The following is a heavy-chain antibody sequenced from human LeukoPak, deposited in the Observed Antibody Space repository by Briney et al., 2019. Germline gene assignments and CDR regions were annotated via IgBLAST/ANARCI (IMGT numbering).Heavy chain of an antibody. CDR3: EKRPGPTPNYYFYYYMNV. Sequence: PGGSLRLSCAASGFTFSNYAMSWVRQAPGKGMEWVSEISVSGGGTDYADFVKGRFTISRDNSKNTLSLQMNSLRAEDTAVYYCEKRPGPTPNYYFYYYMNVWGKGTTVTVSS. CDR2: ISVSGGGT. J-gene: IGHJ6*03. CDR1: GFTFSNYA. V-gene: IGHV3-23*01. D-gene: IGHD2-15*01.